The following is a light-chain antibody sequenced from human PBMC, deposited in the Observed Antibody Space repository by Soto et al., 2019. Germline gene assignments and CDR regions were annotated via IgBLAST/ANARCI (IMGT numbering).Light chain of an antibody. CDR1: KDIKNY. CDR3: QHYDDLPWT. Sequence: DIHMTQSPSSLSASVGDRVTISCQASKDIKNYLNWYQQKPGKAPKLLIYAASILETGVPSRFSGSGSGTDFTFTISSLQPEDIATYYCQHYDDLPWTFGQGTKVAIK. V-gene: IGKV1-33*01. J-gene: IGKJ1*01. CDR2: AAS.